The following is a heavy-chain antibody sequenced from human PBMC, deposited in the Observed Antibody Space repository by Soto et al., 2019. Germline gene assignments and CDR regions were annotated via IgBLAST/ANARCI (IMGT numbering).Heavy chain of an antibody. D-gene: IGHD3-22*01. V-gene: IGHV4-31*03. CDR3: ARGGREYYYDSSGYYYGDAFDI. J-gene: IGHJ3*02. CDR1: GGSISSGGYY. CDR2: IYYSGST. Sequence: QVQLQESGPGLVKPSQTLSLTCTVSGGSISSGGYYWSWIRQHPGKGLEWIGYIYYSGSTYYNPSLKSRGTIAVDTSKNQFSLKLSSVTAADTAVYYCARGGREYYYDSSGYYYGDAFDIWGQGTMVTVSS.